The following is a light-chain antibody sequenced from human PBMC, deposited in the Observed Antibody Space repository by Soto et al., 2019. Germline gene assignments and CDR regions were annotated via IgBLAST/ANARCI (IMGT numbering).Light chain of an antibody. J-gene: IGLJ1*01. CDR1: SSNIGAGYD. CDR3: QSYDSSLSGYV. CDR2: GNN. Sequence: QSVLAQPPSVSGAPGQRVTISCTGSSSNIGAGYDVHWYQQFPRTAPKLLIYGNNNRPLGVPDRFSGSKSGTSASLAITGLQAEDEADYYCQSYDSSLSGYVFGTGTKLTVL. V-gene: IGLV1-40*01.